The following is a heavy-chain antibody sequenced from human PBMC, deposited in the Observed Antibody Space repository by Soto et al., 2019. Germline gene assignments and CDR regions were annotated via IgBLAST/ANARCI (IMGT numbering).Heavy chain of an antibody. D-gene: IGHD3-9*01. CDR2: IYYSGSI. V-gene: IGHV4-31*11. Sequence: QVQLQESGPGLVKPSQTLSLTCAVSGDSISSGNYYWSWVRQHPGKGLEWIGYIYYSGSIYYNSSLQGRGSITRDTSKKQFSLRLTSVTAADTAVYYCARRSYDIHSTPVDVWGKGTTVTVSS. CDR3: ARRSYDIHSTPVDV. CDR1: GDSISSGNYY. J-gene: IGHJ6*04.